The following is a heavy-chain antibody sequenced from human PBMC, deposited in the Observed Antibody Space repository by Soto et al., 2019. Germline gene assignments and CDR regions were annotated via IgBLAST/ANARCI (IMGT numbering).Heavy chain of an antibody. V-gene: IGHV1-8*01. CDR3: ARRSNYHSFDI. D-gene: IGHD4-4*01. CDR2: VNPNSAST. J-gene: IGHJ3*02. CDR1: GYTFTSYD. Sequence: ASVKVSCKASGYTFTSYDVNWVRQATGQGLEWMGWVNPNSASTGHAQNLQGRITMNRDTSISTAYMELSSLSSEDTAVYYCARRSNYHSFDIWGRGTMVTVSS.